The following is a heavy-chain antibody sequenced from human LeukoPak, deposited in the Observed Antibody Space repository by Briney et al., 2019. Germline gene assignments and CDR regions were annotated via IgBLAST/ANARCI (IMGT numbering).Heavy chain of an antibody. Sequence: SEILSLTCTVSGGSISSYYWSWLRQPAGKGLEWIGRIYSSGSTKYNPSLKSRVTISLDTSRNQFSLKLSSVTAADTAVYYCARHGGSYCFDYWGQGTLVTVSS. CDR1: GGSISSYY. CDR3: ARHGGSYCFDY. J-gene: IGHJ4*02. CDR2: IYSSGST. D-gene: IGHD1-26*01. V-gene: IGHV4-4*07.